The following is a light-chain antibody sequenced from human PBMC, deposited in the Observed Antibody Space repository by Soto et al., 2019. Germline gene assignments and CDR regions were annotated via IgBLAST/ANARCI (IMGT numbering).Light chain of an antibody. J-gene: IGKJ4*01. CDR2: DAS. Sequence: DSEMTQSPSTLSASVGDRVTITCRASQSSNSRLAWYQQKPGKARKLLIYDASNFESGVPPRFSGSGSGTEFTLTISSLQPDDFATYYCLQHNSYPLTFGGGTKVDIK. V-gene: IGKV1-5*01. CDR1: QSSNSR. CDR3: LQHNSYPLT.